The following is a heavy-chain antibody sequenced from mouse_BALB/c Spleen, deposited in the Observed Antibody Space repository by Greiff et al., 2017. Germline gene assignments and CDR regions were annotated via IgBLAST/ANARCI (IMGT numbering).Heavy chain of an antibody. CDR1: GFSLTSYG. V-gene: IGHV2-9*02. Sequence: QVQLQQSGPGLVAPSQSLSITCTVSGFSLTSYGVHWVRQPPGKGLEWLGVIWAGGSTNYNSALMSRLSISKDNSKSQVFLKMNSLQTDDTAMYYCASYYYGSSPAWFAYWGQGTLVTVSA. D-gene: IGHD1-1*01. J-gene: IGHJ3*01. CDR3: ASYYYGSSPAWFAY. CDR2: IWAGGST.